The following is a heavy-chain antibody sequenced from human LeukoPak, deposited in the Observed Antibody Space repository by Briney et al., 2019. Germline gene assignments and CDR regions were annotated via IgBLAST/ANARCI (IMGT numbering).Heavy chain of an antibody. J-gene: IGHJ4*02. D-gene: IGHD2-2*01. CDR3: AKGGSPSCYSSSGY. V-gene: IGHV3-53*01. Sequence: PGGSLRLSCAASGFTVSSNYMSWVRQAPGKGLEWVSVIYSGGSTYYADSVKGRFTISRHNSKNTLYLQMNSLRGEDTAVYYCAKGGSPSCYSSSGYWGQGTLVTVSS. CDR2: IYSGGST. CDR1: GFTVSSNY.